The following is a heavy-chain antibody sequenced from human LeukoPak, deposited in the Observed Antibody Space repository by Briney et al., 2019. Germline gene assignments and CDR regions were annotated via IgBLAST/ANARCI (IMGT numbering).Heavy chain of an antibody. Sequence: SVKVSCKASGGTFSSYAISWVRQAPGQGLEWMGGIIPILGTANYAQKFQGRVTMTEDTSTDTAYMELSSLRSEDTAVYYCAHSPLLDWSGYYGYWGQGTLVTVSS. CDR1: GGTFSSYA. V-gene: IGHV1-69*06. J-gene: IGHJ4*02. D-gene: IGHD3-3*01. CDR3: AHSPLLDWSGYYGY. CDR2: IIPILGTA.